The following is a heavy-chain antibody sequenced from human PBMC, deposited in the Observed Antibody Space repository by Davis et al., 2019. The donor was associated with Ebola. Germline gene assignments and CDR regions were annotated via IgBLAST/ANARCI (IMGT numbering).Heavy chain of an antibody. V-gene: IGHV4-59*08. Sequence: PSETLSLTCTVSGGSISSYYWSWIRQPPGKGLEWIGYIYYSGSTNYNPSLKSRVTISVDTSKNQFSLKLSSVTAADTAVYYCARRRGSRDYWGQGTLVTVSS. D-gene: IGHD1-26*01. J-gene: IGHJ4*02. CDR1: GGSISSYY. CDR3: ARRRGSRDY. CDR2: IYYSGST.